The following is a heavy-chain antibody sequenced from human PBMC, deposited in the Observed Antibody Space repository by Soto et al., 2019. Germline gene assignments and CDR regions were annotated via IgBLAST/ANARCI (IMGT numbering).Heavy chain of an antibody. D-gene: IGHD2-2*02. CDR1: GGTFSSYA. CDR2: IIPIFGTA. CDR3: ARVGYCSSTSCYTGYYYYYGMDV. Sequence: AASVKVSCKASGGTFSSYAISWVRQAPGQRLEWMGGIIPIFGTANYAQKLQGRVTMTTDTSTSTAYMELRSLRSDDTAVYYCARVGYCSSTSCYTGYYYYYGMDVWGQGTTVTVSS. V-gene: IGHV1-69*05. J-gene: IGHJ6*02.